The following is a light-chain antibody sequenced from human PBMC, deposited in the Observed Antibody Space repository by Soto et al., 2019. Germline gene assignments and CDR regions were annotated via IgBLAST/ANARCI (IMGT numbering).Light chain of an antibody. CDR3: QQYYRIPYT. V-gene: IGKV4-1*01. CDR2: WAS. J-gene: IGKJ2*01. CDR1: QSVLSSSNNKNF. Sequence: DIVMTQSPDSLAVSLGERATINCKSSQSVLSSSNNKNFLAWYQQKPGQSPKLLIYWASTRESGVPDRFSGSGSGTDFPLTISSLQAEDVAVYYCQQYYRIPYTCGQGTKLEI.